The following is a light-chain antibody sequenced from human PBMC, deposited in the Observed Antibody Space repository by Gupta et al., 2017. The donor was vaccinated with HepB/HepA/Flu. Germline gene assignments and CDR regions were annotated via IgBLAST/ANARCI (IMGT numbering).Light chain of an antibody. CDR3: SSFTSRTTLHVL. J-gene: IGLJ2*01. CDR2: DVN. Sequence: QSALTQPASVSGSPGQSITISCTGTGSDIGTDDSVCWYHQHPAKAPKLIIYDVNNRPAGIANRFSGSKSGNTASLTISGLQAGDEADYFCSSFTSRTTLHVLFGGGTKLTVL. CDR1: GSDIGTDDS. V-gene: IGLV2-14*03.